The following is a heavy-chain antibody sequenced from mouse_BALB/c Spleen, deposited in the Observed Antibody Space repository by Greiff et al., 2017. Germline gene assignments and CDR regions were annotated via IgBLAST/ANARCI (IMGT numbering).Heavy chain of an antibody. CDR2: ISYSGST. CDR1: GYSITSDYA. CDR3: ATSIYYDYPWFAY. V-gene: IGHV3-2*02. Sequence: EVQLQQSGPGLVKPSQSLSLTCTVTGYSITSDYAWNWIRQFPGNKLEWMGYISYSGSTSYNPSLKSRISITRDTSKNQFFLQLNSVTTEDTATYYCATSIYYDYPWFAYWGQGTLVTVSA. D-gene: IGHD2-4*01. J-gene: IGHJ3*01.